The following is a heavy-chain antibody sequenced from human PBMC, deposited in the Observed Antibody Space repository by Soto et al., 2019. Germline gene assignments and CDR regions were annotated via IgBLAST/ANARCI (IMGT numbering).Heavy chain of an antibody. V-gene: IGHV4-31*03. D-gene: IGHD6-19*01. CDR3: ARVPYSGGWYYFDY. Sequence: SETLSLTCTVSGGSISSGGYYWSWIRQHPGKGLEWIGYIYYSGSTYYNPSLKSRVTISVDTSKNQFSLKLSSVTAADTAVYYCARVPYSGGWYYFDYWGQGTLVTVSS. J-gene: IGHJ4*02. CDR2: IYYSGST. CDR1: GGSISSGGYY.